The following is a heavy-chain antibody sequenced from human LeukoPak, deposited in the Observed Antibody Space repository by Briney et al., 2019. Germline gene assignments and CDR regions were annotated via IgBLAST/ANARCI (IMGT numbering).Heavy chain of an antibody. V-gene: IGHV3-21*01. Sequence: GGSLRLSCAASGFTFSSYSMNWVRQAPGKGLEWVSSISSSSSYIYYADSVKGRFTISRDNAKNSLYPQMNSLRAEDTAVYYCARDSGSSLTVYYFDYWGQGTLVTVSS. J-gene: IGHJ4*02. CDR2: ISSSSSYI. D-gene: IGHD1-26*01. CDR3: ARDSGSSLTVYYFDY. CDR1: GFTFSSYS.